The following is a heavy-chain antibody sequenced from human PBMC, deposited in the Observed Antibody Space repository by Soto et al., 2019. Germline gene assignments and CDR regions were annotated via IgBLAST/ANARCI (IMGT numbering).Heavy chain of an antibody. Sequence: ASVKVSCKASGYTFTSYYMHWVRQAPGQGLEWMGRINAGNGNTRYSQKFQGRVTITRDTSASTAYMELSSLRSEDTAVYYCARDGEDCTNGECYPYQFDYWGQGTLVTVSS. CDR1: GYTFTSYY. D-gene: IGHD2-8*01. J-gene: IGHJ4*02. CDR2: INAGNGNT. V-gene: IGHV1-3*01. CDR3: ARDGEDCTNGECYPYQFDY.